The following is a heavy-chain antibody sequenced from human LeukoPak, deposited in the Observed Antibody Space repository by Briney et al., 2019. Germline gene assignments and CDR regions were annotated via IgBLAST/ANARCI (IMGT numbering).Heavy chain of an antibody. CDR1: GGPLTTHY. CDR2: NDYSGST. CDR3: ARGATFRGTYFMDV. J-gene: IGHJ6*03. V-gene: IGHV4-59*11. D-gene: IGHD3-10*01. Sequence: SETLSLTCIVSGGPLTTHYWSWGRQPPGPGLGWIGYNDYSGSTNYNPSLKSRVNISVDTSKNQFSPKLNSVTAADPAVYYCARGATFRGTYFMDVWGKGTKVTVSS.